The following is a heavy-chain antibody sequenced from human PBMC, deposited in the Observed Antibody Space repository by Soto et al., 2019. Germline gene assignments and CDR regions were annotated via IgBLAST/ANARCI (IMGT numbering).Heavy chain of an antibody. CDR2: TYYRSRWYN. V-gene: IGHV6-1*01. D-gene: IGHD1-7*01. CDR3: AREENWNYVGAFDI. Sequence: PSQTLSLTCAISGDSVSSNSAAWNWIRLSPSRGLEWLARTYYRSRWYNDYAVSVRSRITVNPDTSKNQFSLQLTSVTPEDTAVYYCAREENWNYVGAFDIWGQGTMVTVSS. CDR1: GDSVSSNSAA. J-gene: IGHJ3*02.